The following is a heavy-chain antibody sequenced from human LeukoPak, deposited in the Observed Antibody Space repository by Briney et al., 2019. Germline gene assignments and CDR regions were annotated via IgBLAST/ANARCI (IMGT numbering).Heavy chain of an antibody. D-gene: IGHD2-2*01. CDR2: IYYSGTT. CDR3: ARWIGVVPAADY. CDR1: GGSISSSSYY. J-gene: IGHJ4*02. V-gene: IGHV4-39*01. Sequence: SETLSLTCTVSGGSISSSSYYWGWIRQPPGKGLEWIGSIYYSGTTYYNPSLKSRVTISVDTSKNQFSLKLSSVTAADTAVYYCARWIGVVPAADYWGQGTLVTVSS.